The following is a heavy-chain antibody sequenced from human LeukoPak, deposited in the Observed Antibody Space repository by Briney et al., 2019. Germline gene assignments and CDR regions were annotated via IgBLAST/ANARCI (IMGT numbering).Heavy chain of an antibody. J-gene: IGHJ4*02. V-gene: IGHV3-15*01. CDR3: TPQGLL. CDR2: IKIEADGATT. Sequence: PGGSLTLSCAASGFTFKSAWMSWVRQAPGKGLEWVGRIKIEADGATTDYGAAVRGRFTISRDDSKNMTYLQMNSLKTEDTAVYYCTPQGLLWGQGTLVTVSS. CDR1: GFTFKSAW.